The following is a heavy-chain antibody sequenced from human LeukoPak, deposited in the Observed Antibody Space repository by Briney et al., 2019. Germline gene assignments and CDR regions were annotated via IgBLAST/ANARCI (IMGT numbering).Heavy chain of an antibody. V-gene: IGHV3-9*01. CDR1: GFRFDDYA. Sequence: GGSLRLSCAASGFRFDDYAMHWVRHVPGKGLEWVSGTTWNGDGKTYADSVKGRFTISRDNAKNSLYLQMSSLRAEDTAVYYCARERQNKDFWSGGDYWGQGTLVTVSS. CDR2: TTWNGDGK. J-gene: IGHJ4*02. D-gene: IGHD3-3*01. CDR3: ARERQNKDFWSGGDY.